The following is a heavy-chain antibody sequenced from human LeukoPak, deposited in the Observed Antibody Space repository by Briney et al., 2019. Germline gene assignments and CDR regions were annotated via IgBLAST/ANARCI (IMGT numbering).Heavy chain of an antibody. J-gene: IGHJ4*02. Sequence: SETLSLTCTVSGGSISSSSYYWGWIRQPPGKGLEWIGSIYYSGSPYYNPSLKSRVTISVDTSKNQFSLKLSSVTAADTAVYYCASLGTVDDSSGYQPFDYWGQGTLVTVSS. CDR2: IYYSGSP. CDR3: ASLGTVDDSSGYQPFDY. D-gene: IGHD3-22*01. V-gene: IGHV4-39*01. CDR1: GGSISSSSYY.